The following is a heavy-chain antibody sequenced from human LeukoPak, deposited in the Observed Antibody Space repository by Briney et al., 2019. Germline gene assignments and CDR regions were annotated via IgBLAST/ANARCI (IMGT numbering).Heavy chain of an antibody. D-gene: IGHD4-17*01. V-gene: IGHV1-3*01. J-gene: IGHJ4*02. CDR3: ARGGIYGDPEFDY. CDR2: INAGNGNT. CDR1: GYTFTSYA. Sequence: ASVKVSCKASGYTFTSYAMHWVRQAPGQRLEWMGWINAGNGNTKYSQKFQGRVTITRDTSASTAYMELSSLRSEDTAVYYCARGGIYGDPEFDYWAREPWSPSPQ.